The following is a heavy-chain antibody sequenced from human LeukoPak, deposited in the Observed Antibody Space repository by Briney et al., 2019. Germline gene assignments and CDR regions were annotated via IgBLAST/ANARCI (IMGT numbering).Heavy chain of an antibody. CDR3: ARVPHYYDSSGYYY. Sequence: AAVKVSCKASGYTFTNYDINWVRQATGQGLEWMGWMNPNSGNTVYAQKFQGRVTMTRNTSISTAYMELSSLRSEDTAVYYCARVPHYYDSSGYYYWGQGTLVTVSS. D-gene: IGHD3-22*01. CDR1: GYTFTNYD. V-gene: IGHV1-8*02. J-gene: IGHJ4*02. CDR2: MNPNSGNT.